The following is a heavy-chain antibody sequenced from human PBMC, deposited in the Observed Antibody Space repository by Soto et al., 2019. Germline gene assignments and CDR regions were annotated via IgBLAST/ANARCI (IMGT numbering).Heavy chain of an antibody. V-gene: IGHV3-74*01. J-gene: IGHJ6*02. Sequence: EVQLVESGGGLVQPGGSLRLSCAASGFTFSSYWMHWVRQAPGKGLVWVSRINSDGSSTSYADSVKGRFTISRDNAKNTLYLQMNSLRAADTAVYYCARVEDYGDTGYYGMDVWGQGTTVTVSS. CDR3: ARVEDYGDTGYYGMDV. CDR2: INSDGSST. CDR1: GFTFSSYW. D-gene: IGHD4-17*01.